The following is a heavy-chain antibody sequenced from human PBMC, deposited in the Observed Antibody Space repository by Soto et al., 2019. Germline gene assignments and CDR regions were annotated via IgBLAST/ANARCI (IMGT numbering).Heavy chain of an antibody. CDR3: ARTCSGGTCSFDY. CDR2: IYSGGST. CDR1: GFTVSSNY. D-gene: IGHD2-15*01. J-gene: IGHJ4*02. V-gene: IGHV3-66*01. Sequence: GSLRLSCAASGFTVSSNYMSWVRQAPGKGLEWVSVIYSGGSTYYADSVKGRFTISRDNSENTLYLQMNSLRAEDTAVYYCARTCSGGTCSFDYWGQGTLVTVSS.